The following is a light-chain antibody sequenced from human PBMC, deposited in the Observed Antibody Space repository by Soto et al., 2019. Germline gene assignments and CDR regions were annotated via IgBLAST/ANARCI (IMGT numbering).Light chain of an antibody. J-gene: IGKJ1*01. Sequence: DIVMTQSPLSLSVTPGEPASISCRSSQSLLHSNGRNYVDWYLQKPGQSPQLLIYLGSNRASGVPDRFSGSGAGTDFTLKISRVEADDVGLYYCMQALQTPPTFGQGTKVDIK. CDR1: QSLLHSNGRNY. CDR3: MQALQTPPT. V-gene: IGKV2-28*01. CDR2: LGS.